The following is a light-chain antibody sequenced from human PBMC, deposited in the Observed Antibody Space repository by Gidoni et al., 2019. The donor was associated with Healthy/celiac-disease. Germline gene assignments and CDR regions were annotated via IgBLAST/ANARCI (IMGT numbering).Light chain of an antibody. CDR2: DAS. Sequence: DIQMTQSPSTLSASVGDRVTITCRASQSISTWLAWYQQKPGKAPKLLIYDASSLESGVPSRFSGSGSGTEFTLTISSLQPYDFATYYCHQYNSYFGQGTKVEIK. CDR1: QSISTW. V-gene: IGKV1-5*01. J-gene: IGKJ1*01. CDR3: HQYNSY.